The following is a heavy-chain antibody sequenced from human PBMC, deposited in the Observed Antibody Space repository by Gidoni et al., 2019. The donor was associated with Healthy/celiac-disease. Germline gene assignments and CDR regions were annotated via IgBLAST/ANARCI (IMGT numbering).Heavy chain of an antibody. D-gene: IGHD2-2*01. CDR2: INHSGST. CDR1: GGSFSGYY. CDR3: ARVRLIGYCSSTSCRPNYWYFDL. J-gene: IGHJ2*01. V-gene: IGHV4-34*01. Sequence: QVQLQQWGAGLLKPSETLSLTCAVSGGSFSGYYWSWIRQPPGKGLEWIGEINHSGSTNSNPSLKSRVTISVDTSKNQFSLKLSSVTAADTAVYYCARVRLIGYCSSTSCRPNYWYFDLWGRGTLVTVSS.